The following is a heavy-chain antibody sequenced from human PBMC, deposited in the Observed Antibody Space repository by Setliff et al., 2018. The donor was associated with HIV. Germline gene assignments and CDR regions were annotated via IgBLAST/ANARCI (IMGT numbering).Heavy chain of an antibody. J-gene: IGHJ6*02. CDR3: TRGHSGSYFEYYYYYHGMDV. CDR2: INPNSGGT. V-gene: IGHV1-2*02. CDR1: GFTFTGYY. D-gene: IGHD1-26*01. Sequence: ASVKVSCKTSGFTFTGYYMHWVRQAPGQGLEWMGWINPNSGGTNYAQKFQGRVTMTGDSSISTAYMELSRLRSDDTAVYYCTRGHSGSYFEYYYYYHGMDVWGQGTTVTVSS.